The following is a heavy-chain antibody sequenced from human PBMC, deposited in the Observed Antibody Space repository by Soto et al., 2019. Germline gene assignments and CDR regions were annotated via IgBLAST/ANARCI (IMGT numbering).Heavy chain of an antibody. D-gene: IGHD5-12*01. V-gene: IGHV5-51*01. J-gene: IGHJ4*02. CDR2: IYPGDSDT. CDR3: ARPTTASLYFDY. Sequence: GESLKISCQVSGYSFTNYWIGWVRQLPGKGLEWMGTIYPGDSDTKYSQSFRGQVTIPADNSISTAYLQWSSLKASDTAVYYCARPTTASLYFDYWGQGTLVTVSS. CDR1: GYSFTNYW.